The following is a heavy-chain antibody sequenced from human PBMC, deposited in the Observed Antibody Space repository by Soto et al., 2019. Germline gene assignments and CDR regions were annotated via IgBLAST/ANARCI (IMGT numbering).Heavy chain of an antibody. V-gene: IGHV3-23*01. D-gene: IGHD3-22*01. J-gene: IGHJ4*02. Sequence: GGSLRLSCAASGFTFSSYARSWVRQAPGKGLEWVSTISGRGDDTYYTDSVKGRFTISRDNSKNTLYVHMNSLRAEDTAVYYCARAQPTYSSSYFDYWGQGTLVTVSS. CDR2: ISGRGDDT. CDR3: ARAQPTYSSSYFDY. CDR1: GFTFSSYA.